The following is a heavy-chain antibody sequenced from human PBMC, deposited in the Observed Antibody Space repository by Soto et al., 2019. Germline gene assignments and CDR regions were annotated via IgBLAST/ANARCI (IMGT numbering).Heavy chain of an antibody. CDR3: ATWHDREHAYDG. J-gene: IGHJ3*01. V-gene: IGHV3-53*01. D-gene: IGHD1-1*01. Sequence: GGSLRLSCSAFGLTISGKEYVDWVRQAPGKGLEWVSGLYDVDGSFYAASVKGRFTTSSDSSKTTVYLRMNDLRPDDTAVYYFATWHDREHAYDGWGHGTTGTLSS. CDR2: LYDVDGS. CDR1: GLTISGKEY.